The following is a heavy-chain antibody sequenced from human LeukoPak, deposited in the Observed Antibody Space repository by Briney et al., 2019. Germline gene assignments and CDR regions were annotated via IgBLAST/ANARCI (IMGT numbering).Heavy chain of an antibody. V-gene: IGHV3-74*01. CDR2: ITNDGSST. Sequence: GGSLRLSCAASGLTFSSHWMHWVRQAPGKGLVWVSRITNDGSSTTYADSVKGRFTISRDNAKNMLYLQVNSLRAEDTAVYHCARGEYYHESSGYPNYWGQGTLVTVSS. CDR1: GLTFSSHW. J-gene: IGHJ4*02. D-gene: IGHD3-22*01. CDR3: ARGEYYHESSGYPNY.